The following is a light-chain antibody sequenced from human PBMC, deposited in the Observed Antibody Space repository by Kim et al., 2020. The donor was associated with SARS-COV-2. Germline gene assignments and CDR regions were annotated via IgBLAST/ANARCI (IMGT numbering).Light chain of an antibody. CDR1: QSLIHSNGNTY. CDR3: MQAKQIPHVS. J-gene: IGKJ2*03. Sequence: PASITCKYSQSLIHSNGNTYLSWLQQRPGQPQRFLFYQISKRFSGVPDRFSGSGAGTDFTLKISRVEAEDVGIYYCMQAKQIPHVSFGQGTKLEI. V-gene: IGKV2-24*01. CDR2: QIS.